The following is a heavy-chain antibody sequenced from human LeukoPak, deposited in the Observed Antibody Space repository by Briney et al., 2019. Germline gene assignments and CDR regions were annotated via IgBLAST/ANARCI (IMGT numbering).Heavy chain of an antibody. CDR2: IYYSGST. V-gene: IGHV4-31*03. J-gene: IGHJ3*02. CDR1: GGPISSGGYY. CDR3: ARRRVVVASTDGASGAFDI. D-gene: IGHD2-15*01. Sequence: NPSETLSLTCTVSGGPISSGGYYWSWIRQHPGKGLEWIGYIYYSGSTYYNPSLRSRVTISVDTSKNQFSLNLSSVTAADTAVYFSARRRVVVASTDGASGAFDIWGQGTMVTVSS.